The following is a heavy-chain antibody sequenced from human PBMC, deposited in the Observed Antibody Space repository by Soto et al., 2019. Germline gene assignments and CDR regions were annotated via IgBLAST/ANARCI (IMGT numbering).Heavy chain of an antibody. CDR2: IIPIFGTA. CDR1: GGTFSSYA. J-gene: IGHJ4*02. D-gene: IGHD1-1*01. CDR3: ASNDIKKARGRLPQDY. V-gene: IGHV1-69*01. Sequence: QVQLVQSGAEVKKPGSSVKVSCKASGGTFSSYAISWVRQAPGQGLEWMGGIIPIFGTANYAQKFQGRVTMTADESTSTAYMELSSLRSEDTAVYYCASNDIKKARGRLPQDYWGQGTLVTVSS.